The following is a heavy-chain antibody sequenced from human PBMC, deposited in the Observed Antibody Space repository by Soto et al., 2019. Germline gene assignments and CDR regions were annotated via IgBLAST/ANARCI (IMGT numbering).Heavy chain of an antibody. J-gene: IGHJ4*02. CDR3: AKNKGANYDFWSGPEY. V-gene: IGHV3-30*18. CDR1: GFTFSTYG. CDR2: ISYDGNTE. D-gene: IGHD3-3*01. Sequence: QVQLVESGGGVVQPGRSLRLSCAASGFTFSTYGMHWVRQAPGKGLEWVAVISYDGNTEYYADSVKGRLTISRDNSKNTLYLQMSSLRAADTAVYYCAKNKGANYDFWSGPEYWGQGTLVTVSS.